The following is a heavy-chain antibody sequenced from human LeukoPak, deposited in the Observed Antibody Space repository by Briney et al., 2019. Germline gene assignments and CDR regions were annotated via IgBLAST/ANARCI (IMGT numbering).Heavy chain of an antibody. J-gene: IGHJ4*02. CDR3: ARVVTYCSGGSCHRWFDY. CDR2: ISAYNGNT. D-gene: IGHD2-15*01. Sequence: ASVKVSCKASGYTFTNYGISWVRQAPGQGLEWMGWISAYNGNTNYAQKLQGRVTMTTDTSTSTAYMELRSLRSDDTAVYYCARVVTYCSGGSCHRWFDYWGQGTLVTVSS. CDR1: GYTFTNYG. V-gene: IGHV1-18*01.